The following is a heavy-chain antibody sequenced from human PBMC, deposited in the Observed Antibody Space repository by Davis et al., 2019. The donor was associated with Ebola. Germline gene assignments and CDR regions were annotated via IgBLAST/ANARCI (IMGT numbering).Heavy chain of an antibody. J-gene: IGHJ6*04. CDR1: GYTFTSYY. CDR2: INTSGGST. Sequence: ASVKVSCKASGYTFTSYYMHWVRQAPGQGLEWMGIINTSGGSTSYAQKFQGRVTMTRDTSTSTVYMELSSLRSEDTAVYYCAREEIVVVVAATNPHYYYYYGMDVWGKGTTVTVSS. D-gene: IGHD2-15*01. CDR3: AREEIVVVVAATNPHYYYYYGMDV. V-gene: IGHV1-46*01.